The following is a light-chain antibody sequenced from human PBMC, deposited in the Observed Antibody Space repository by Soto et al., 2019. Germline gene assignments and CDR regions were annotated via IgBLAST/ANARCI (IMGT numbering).Light chain of an antibody. J-gene: IGKJ4*01. CDR2: DAS. CDR1: QSVSRY. CDR3: QQRSNWPPVT. Sequence: EIVLTQSPATLSLSPGERATLSCRASQSVSRYLAWYQQKPGQPPRLLIYDASTRATDIPARFSGRGSGTDFTLTISSLEPEDFAVYFCQQRSNWPPVTFGGGTKVEIK. V-gene: IGKV3-11*01.